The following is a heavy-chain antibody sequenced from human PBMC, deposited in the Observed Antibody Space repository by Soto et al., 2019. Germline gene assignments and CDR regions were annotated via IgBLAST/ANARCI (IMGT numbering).Heavy chain of an antibody. D-gene: IGHD3-3*01. CDR3: ARGYYDFWSGYYVHYMDV. Sequence: GFSVKVYCKAAGYTYTSDDINLVLQANGQGLEWMGWMNPNSGNTGYAQKFQGRVTMTRNTSISTAYMELSSLRSEDTAVYYCARGYYDFWSGYYVHYMDVWGKGTTVTVSS. J-gene: IGHJ6*03. V-gene: IGHV1-8*01. CDR1: GYTYTSDD. CDR2: MNPNSGNT.